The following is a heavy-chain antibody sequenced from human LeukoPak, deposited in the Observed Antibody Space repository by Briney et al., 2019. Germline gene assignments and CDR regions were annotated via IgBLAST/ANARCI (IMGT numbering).Heavy chain of an antibody. CDR1: GGSISRGTYY. Sequence: PSETLSLTCTVSGGSISRGTYYWGWIRQPPGKGLEWIGSIYHSGNAYYNQSLMSRVTISVDTSKNQFSLKVSSASAADTAVYYCARDLRGAYMDCFDYWGQGTLVTVSS. V-gene: IGHV4-39*07. CDR2: IYHSGNA. D-gene: IGHD3-16*01. J-gene: IGHJ4*02. CDR3: ARDLRGAYMDCFDY.